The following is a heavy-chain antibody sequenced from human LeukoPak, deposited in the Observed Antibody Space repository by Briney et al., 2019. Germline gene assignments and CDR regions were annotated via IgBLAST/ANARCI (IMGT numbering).Heavy chain of an antibody. J-gene: IGHJ4*02. D-gene: IGHD3-9*01. V-gene: IGHV1-3*01. CDR2: INDGNGNT. Sequence: ASVKVSCKASGYTFTSYAMHWVRQAPGQRLEWMGWINDGNGNTKYSQKFQGRVTITRDTSASTAYMELSSLRSEDTAVYYCARVGYDILTGYDYWGQGTLVTVSS. CDR3: ARVGYDILTGYDY. CDR1: GYTFTSYA.